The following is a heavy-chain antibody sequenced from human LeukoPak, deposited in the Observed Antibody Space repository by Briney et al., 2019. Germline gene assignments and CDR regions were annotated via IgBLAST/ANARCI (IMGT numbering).Heavy chain of an antibody. D-gene: IGHD1-26*01. CDR1: GGSISSYY. CDR3: ARDGATGLDY. J-gene: IGHJ4*02. CDR2: IYYSGST. V-gene: IGHV4-59*01. Sequence: SETLSLTCTASGGSISSYYWSRIRQPPGKGLEWIGYIYYSGSTNYNPSLKSRVTISVDTSKNQFSLKLSSVTAADTAVYYCARDGATGLDYWGQGTLVTVSS.